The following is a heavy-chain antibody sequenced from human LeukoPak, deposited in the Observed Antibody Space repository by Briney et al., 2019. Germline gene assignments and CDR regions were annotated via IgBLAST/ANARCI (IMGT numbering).Heavy chain of an antibody. CDR2: IYYSGNT. V-gene: IGHV4-59*01. CDR1: ADSITTAY. CDR3: ANAREPPYRGIYYYFES. Sequence: SETLSLTCTVSADSITTAYCSWIRQPPGKGLGWIGYIYYSGNTNYNPSLRSRVTISADTSKSQFSLHLTSVTAADTAVYYCANAREPPYRGIYYYFESGGEGTLVTVSS. D-gene: IGHD1-26*01. J-gene: IGHJ4*02.